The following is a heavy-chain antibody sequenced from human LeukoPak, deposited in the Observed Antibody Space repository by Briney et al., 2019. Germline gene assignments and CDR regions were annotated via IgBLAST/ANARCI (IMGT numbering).Heavy chain of an antibody. CDR2: IYYSGST. CDR3: ARRGIAAAGYDY. CDR1: GGSISSYY. V-gene: IGHV4-59*08. D-gene: IGHD6-13*01. J-gene: IGHJ4*02. Sequence: SETLSLTCTVSGGSISSYYWSWIRQPPGKGLEWIGYIYYSGSTNYNPSLKSRVTILVDTSKNQFSLNLSSVTAADTAVYYCARRGIAAAGYDYWGQGTLVTVSS.